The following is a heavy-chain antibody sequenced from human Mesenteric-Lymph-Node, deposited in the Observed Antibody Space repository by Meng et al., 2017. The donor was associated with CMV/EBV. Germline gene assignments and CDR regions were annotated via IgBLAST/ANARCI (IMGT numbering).Heavy chain of an antibody. CDR2: IYSGGSSS. V-gene: IGHV3-23*03. CDR1: GFTFSSYA. Sequence: LTCVACGFTFSSYAMSWVRQAPGKGLEWVSVIYSGGSSSYSPNSVKGRFTSSRDNSKNTLYLQMNSLRAEDTAIYYCAKYYSNHFEYWGQGTLVTVSS. J-gene: IGHJ4*02. CDR3: AKYYSNHFEY. D-gene: IGHD4-11*01.